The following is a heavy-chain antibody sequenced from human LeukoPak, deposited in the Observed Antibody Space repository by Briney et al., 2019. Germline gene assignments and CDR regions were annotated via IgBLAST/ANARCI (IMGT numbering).Heavy chain of an antibody. CDR3: ARDAHDYGDPGPYGMDV. CDR1: GGTFSSYA. J-gene: IGHJ6*04. V-gene: IGHV1-69*06. D-gene: IGHD4-17*01. Sequence: ASVKVSCKASGGTFSSYAISWVRQAPGQGLEWMGGIIPILGTANYAQKFQGRVTITADKSTSTAYMELSSLRSEDTAVYYCARDAHDYGDPGPYGMDVWGKGTTVTVSS. CDR2: IIPILGTA.